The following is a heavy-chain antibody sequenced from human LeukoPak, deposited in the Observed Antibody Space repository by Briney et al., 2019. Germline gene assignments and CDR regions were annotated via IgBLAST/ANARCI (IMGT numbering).Heavy chain of an antibody. CDR2: IYTSGST. J-gene: IGHJ6*03. D-gene: IGHD3-3*01. CDR3: AREMYYDLWSGYYTPSYYYYYMDV. V-gene: IGHV4-4*07. CDR1: GGSISSYY. Sequence: PSETLSLTCTVSGGSISSYYWSWIRQPAGKGLECIGRIYTSGSTNYNPSLKSRVTMSVDTSKNQFSLKLSSVTAADTAVYYCAREMYYDLWSGYYTPSYYYYYMDVWGKGTTVTVSS.